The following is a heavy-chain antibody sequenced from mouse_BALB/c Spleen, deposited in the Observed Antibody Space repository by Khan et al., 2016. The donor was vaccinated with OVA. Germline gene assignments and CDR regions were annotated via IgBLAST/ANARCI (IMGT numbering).Heavy chain of an antibody. CDR1: GFTFNKYA. D-gene: IGHD1-1*01. J-gene: IGHJ4*01. CDR2: ISSANNI. CDR3: VRGYYCWAIDY. Sequence: QLVESGGGLVKPGGSLKLSCAASGFTFNKYAMYWVRQTPEKRLEWVASISSANNINYPDSVKDQFTISRDNARSIVYLEMSSLRAEDTAMYYCVRGYYCWAIDYWGQGTSVTVSS. V-gene: IGHV5-6-5*01.